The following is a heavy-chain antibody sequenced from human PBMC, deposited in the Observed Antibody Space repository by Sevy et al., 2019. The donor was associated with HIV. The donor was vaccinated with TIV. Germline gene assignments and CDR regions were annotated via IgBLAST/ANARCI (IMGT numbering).Heavy chain of an antibody. J-gene: IGHJ4*02. CDR2: ISSSSSYI. D-gene: IGHD3-10*01. V-gene: IGHV3-21*01. CDR3: ARDSGYYGSGSYYRY. CDR1: GFTFSSYS. Sequence: GGSLRLSCAASGFTFSSYSMNWVRQAPGKGLEWVSSISSSSSYIYYADSVKGRFTISRDNAKNSLYLQMNSLRAEDTAMYYCARDSGYYGSGSYYRYWGQGTLVTVSS.